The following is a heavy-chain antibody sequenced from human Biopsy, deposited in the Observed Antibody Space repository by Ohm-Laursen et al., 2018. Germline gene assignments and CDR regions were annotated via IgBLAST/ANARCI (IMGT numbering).Heavy chain of an antibody. CDR2: IYFTGRT. Sequence: GTLSLTCTVSGGPIDSYYWSWIRQPPGKALEWIGYIYFTGRTSYNPSLKSRVTMSVNTSKKQFSLRLGSVTAAVAAVYYCAGAGCGPVWTFDLWGPVARVPVSS. V-gene: IGHV4-59*12. CDR1: GGPIDSYY. J-gene: IGHJ2*01. CDR3: AGAGCGPVWTFDL. D-gene: IGHD3-9*01.